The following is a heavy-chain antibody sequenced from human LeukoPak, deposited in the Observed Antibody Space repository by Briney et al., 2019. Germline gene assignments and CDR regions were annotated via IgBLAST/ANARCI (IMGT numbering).Heavy chain of an antibody. CDR2: ISGSGTTI. V-gene: IGHV3-11*04. D-gene: IGHD1-14*01. CDR3: ARESRSLY. Sequence: MSGGSLRLSCVASGFSFTDYYMTWIRQAPGKGLEWISYISGSGTTIKYADSVKGRFTISRDNAKNSLYLQMNSLRAEDTAVYYCARESRSLYWGQGTLVTVSS. J-gene: IGHJ4*02. CDR1: GFSFTDYY.